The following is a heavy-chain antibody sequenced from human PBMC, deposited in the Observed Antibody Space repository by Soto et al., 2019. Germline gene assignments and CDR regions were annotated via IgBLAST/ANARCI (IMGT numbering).Heavy chain of an antibody. CDR2: ISYSGTT. J-gene: IGHJ4*02. CDR1: GGSLSSYY. D-gene: IGHD5-18*01. V-gene: IGHV4-59*01. Sequence: QVQLQESGPGLVKPSETLSLTCTVSGGSLSSYYWSWIRRPPGMGLEWIASISYSGTTNYNSSLNSRVTISIDTSKNQFSLKFNSVTAADTAVYYCAREGYNFGPFDYWGQGALVTVSS. CDR3: AREGYNFGPFDY.